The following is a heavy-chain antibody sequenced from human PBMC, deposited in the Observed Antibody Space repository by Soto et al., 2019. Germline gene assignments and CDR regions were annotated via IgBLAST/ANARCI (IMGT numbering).Heavy chain of an antibody. J-gene: IGHJ4*02. Sequence: QITLKESGPTLVKPTQTLTLTCTFSGFSLSTSGVGVGWIRQPPGKALEWLALIYWDDDKRYSPSLKSRLTITKDTSKNQVVLTMTNMDPVDTATYYCAPRSGSVACTFFVYWGQGTLVTVSS. CDR2: IYWDDDK. D-gene: IGHD6-19*01. CDR3: APRSGSVACTFFVY. V-gene: IGHV2-5*02. CDR1: GFSLSTSGVG.